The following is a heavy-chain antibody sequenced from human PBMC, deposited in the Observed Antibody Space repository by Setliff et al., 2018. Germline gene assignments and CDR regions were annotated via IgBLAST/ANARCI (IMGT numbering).Heavy chain of an antibody. CDR1: GGTFSSYA. CDR3: ARDPWQWLTTFTSAEYFQH. Sequence: ASVKVSCKASGGTFSSYAISRVRQAPGQGLEWTGRIIPIFGTANYAQKFQGRVTITADKSTSTAYMELSSLRSEDTAVYYCARDPWQWLTTFTSAEYFQHWGQGTLVTVSS. J-gene: IGHJ1*01. V-gene: IGHV1-69*06. D-gene: IGHD6-19*01. CDR2: IIPIFGTA.